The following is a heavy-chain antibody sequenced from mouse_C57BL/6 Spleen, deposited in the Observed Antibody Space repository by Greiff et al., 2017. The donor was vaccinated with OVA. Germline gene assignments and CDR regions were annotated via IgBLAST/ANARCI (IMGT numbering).Heavy chain of an antibody. CDR2: IDPSDSYT. D-gene: IGHD2-1*01. CDR3: ARDGNYEYLFAY. V-gene: IGHV1-50*01. J-gene: IGHJ3*01. Sequence: VQLQQPGAELVKPGASVKLSCKASGYTFTSYWMQWVKQRPGQGLEWIGEIDPSDSYTNYNQKFKGKATLTVDKSSSTAYMQLSSLTSEDSAVYYCARDGNYEYLFAYWGQGTLVTVSA. CDR1: GYTFTSYW.